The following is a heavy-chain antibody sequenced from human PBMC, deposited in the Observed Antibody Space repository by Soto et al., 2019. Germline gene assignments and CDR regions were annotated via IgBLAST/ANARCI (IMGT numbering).Heavy chain of an antibody. Sequence: PGGSLRLSCAASGFTFSSYAMSWVRQAPGKGLEWVSAISGSGGSTYYADSVKGRFTISRDNSKNTLYLQMNSLRAEDTAVYYCAKDHFPGWYGRWFAPWGQGTLVTVSS. J-gene: IGHJ5*02. CDR3: AKDHFPGWYGRWFAP. D-gene: IGHD6-19*01. CDR2: ISGSGGST. CDR1: GFTFSSYA. V-gene: IGHV3-23*01.